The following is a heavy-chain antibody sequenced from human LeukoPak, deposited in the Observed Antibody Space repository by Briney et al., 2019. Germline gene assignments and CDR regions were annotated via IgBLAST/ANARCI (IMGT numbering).Heavy chain of an antibody. V-gene: IGHV3-48*01. D-gene: IGHD3-16*01. CDR3: ARDHNWAFDY. Sequence: GVSLRLSCAASGFTFSTYSMTWVRQAPGKGLELVSHTGPSGDMKSYPDSVKGRFTISRDNAQNSLYLQMNSLRGEDTAVYFCARDHNWAFDYWGQGTLVTVSS. CDR2: TGPSGDMK. CDR1: GFTFSTYS. J-gene: IGHJ4*02.